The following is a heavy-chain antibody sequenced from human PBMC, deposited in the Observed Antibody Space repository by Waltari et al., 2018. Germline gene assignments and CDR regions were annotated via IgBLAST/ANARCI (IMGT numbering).Heavy chain of an antibody. J-gene: IGHJ3*02. V-gene: IGHV4-4*07. CDR1: GGSISSYY. CDR2: IYTSGST. Sequence: QVQLQESGPGLVKPSETLSLTCTVSGGSISSYYWSWCRQPAGKGLAWSGRIYTSGSTNYNPSLKSRVTMSVDTSKNQFSLKLSSVTAADTAVYYCVDSGSYSLWAFDIWGQGTMVTVSS. D-gene: IGHD1-26*01. CDR3: VDSGSYSLWAFDI.